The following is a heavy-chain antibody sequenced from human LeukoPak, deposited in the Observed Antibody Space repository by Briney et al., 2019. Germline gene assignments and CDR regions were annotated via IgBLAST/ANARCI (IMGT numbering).Heavy chain of an antibody. CDR2: IIPILGIA. D-gene: IGHD2-21*01. J-gene: IGHJ6*03. CDR3: AREPAAYCGGDCYSYYYYMDV. V-gene: IGHV1-69*04. CDR1: GYTFTGYY. Sequence: SVKVSCKASGYTFTGYYMHWVRQAPGQGLEWMGRIIPILGIANYAQKFQGRVTVTADKSTSTAYMELSSLRSEDTAVYYCAREPAAYCGGDCYSYYYYMDVWGKGTTVTVSS.